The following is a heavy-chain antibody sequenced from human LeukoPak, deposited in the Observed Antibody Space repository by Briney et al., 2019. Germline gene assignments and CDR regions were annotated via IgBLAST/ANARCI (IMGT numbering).Heavy chain of an antibody. CDR2: INPNSGGT. D-gene: IGHD3-10*01. CDR1: GYTFTGYY. V-gene: IGHV1-2*02. Sequence: GASVTVSCKASGYTFTGYYMHWVRQAPGQGLEGMGWINPNSGGTNYAQKFQGRVTMTRDTSISTAYMELSRLRSDDTAVYYCARAPYYYGSGSYYKYGNYYYGMDVWGQGTTVTVSS. J-gene: IGHJ6*02. CDR3: ARAPYYYGSGSYYKYGNYYYGMDV.